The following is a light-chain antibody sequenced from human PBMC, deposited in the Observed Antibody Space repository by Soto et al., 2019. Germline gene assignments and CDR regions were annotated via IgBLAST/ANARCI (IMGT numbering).Light chain of an antibody. CDR1: QSVSSD. V-gene: IGKV3-20*01. J-gene: IGKJ5*01. CDR3: QQYGSSST. Sequence: IMMKQSPATLSVTPGERATLSCRASQSVSSDLAWYHQKPGQAPRLLIYGASTRATGIPDRFSGSGSGTDFTLTISRLEPEDFAVYYCQQYGSSSTFGQGRLLEIK. CDR2: GAS.